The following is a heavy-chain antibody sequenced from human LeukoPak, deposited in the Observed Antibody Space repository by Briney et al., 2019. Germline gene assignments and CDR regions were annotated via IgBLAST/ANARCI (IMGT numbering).Heavy chain of an antibody. D-gene: IGHD4-17*01. J-gene: IGHJ5*02. CDR2: INPNSGGT. V-gene: IGHV1-2*02. CDR3: ARARGIYGDPNTNWFDP. CDR1: GYTFTRYY. Sequence: GASVTVSCKASGYTFTRYYMHWVRQAPGQGLEWMGWINPNSGGTNYAQKFQGRVTMTRDTSISTAYMELSRLRSDDTAVYYCARARGIYGDPNTNWFDPWGQGTLVTVSS.